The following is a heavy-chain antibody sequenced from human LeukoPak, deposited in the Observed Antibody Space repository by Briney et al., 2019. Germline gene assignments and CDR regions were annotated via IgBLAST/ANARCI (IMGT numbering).Heavy chain of an antibody. V-gene: IGHV3-30*02. J-gene: IGHJ6*04. CDR2: IRYDGNNK. Sequence: GGSLRLSCAASGFTFSSYGMYWVRQAPGKGLEWVTFIRYDGNNKYYGDSVKGRFTISRDNSKNMVYLQMNSLRAEDTAVYYCAELGITMIGGVWGKGTTVTISS. CDR1: GFTFSSYG. D-gene: IGHD3-10*02. CDR3: AELGITMIGGV.